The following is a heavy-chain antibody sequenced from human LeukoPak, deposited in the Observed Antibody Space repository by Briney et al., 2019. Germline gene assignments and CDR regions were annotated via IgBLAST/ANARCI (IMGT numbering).Heavy chain of an antibody. CDR1: GYTLTELS. Sequence: ASVKVSCKVSGYTLTELSMHWVRQAPGKGLEWMGGFDPEDSETIYAQKFQGRVTMTEDTSTDTAYMELSSLRSEDTAVYYCATAVVGVVTAISFDYWGQGTLVTVSS. CDR2: FDPEDSET. D-gene: IGHD2-21*02. V-gene: IGHV1-24*01. CDR3: ATAVVGVVTAISFDY. J-gene: IGHJ4*02.